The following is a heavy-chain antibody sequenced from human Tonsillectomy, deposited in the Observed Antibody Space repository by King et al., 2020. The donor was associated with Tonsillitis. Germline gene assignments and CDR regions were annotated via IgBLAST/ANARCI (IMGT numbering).Heavy chain of an antibody. CDR1: GGSISGYY. CDR3: ATYNWNYSYMDV. V-gene: IGHV4-59*08. CDR2: IYYSGST. Sequence: QMQLQESGPGLVKPSETLSLTCTVSGGSISGYYWSWIRQPPGKGLEWIGYIYYSGSTNYNPSLQSRVTISVDTSKNLYSLELRSVTAADTAVYYCATYNWNYSYMDVWGKGTTVTVSS. D-gene: IGHD1-20*01. J-gene: IGHJ6*03.